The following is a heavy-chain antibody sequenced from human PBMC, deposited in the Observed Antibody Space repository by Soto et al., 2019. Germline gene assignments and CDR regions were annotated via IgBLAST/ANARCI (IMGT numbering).Heavy chain of an antibody. Sequence: EVQLVESGGGLVQPGGSLRLSCAGSGFTFSNYWMHWVRQAPGKGLEWVSRIDHDGPTDYADSVRGRFTISRDNAENTLYLQMNSLRPEDTAVYYCVRESHGDYGGQGILVTVSS. J-gene: IGHJ4*02. V-gene: IGHV3-74*01. CDR2: IDHDGPT. CDR3: VRESHGDY. CDR1: GFTFSNYW.